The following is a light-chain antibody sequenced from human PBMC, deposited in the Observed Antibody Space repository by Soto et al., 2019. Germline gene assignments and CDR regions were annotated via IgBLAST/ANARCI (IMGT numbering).Light chain of an antibody. J-gene: IGLJ2*01. CDR2: EVS. Sequence: QAVVTQPASVSGSPGQSITISCTGTSSDVGGYNYVSWYQQHPGKAPKLMIYEVSNRPSGVSNRFSGSKSGNTASLTISGLQAEDEADYYCSSYTSSSTPVVFGGGTSSPS. CDR1: SSDVGGYNY. V-gene: IGLV2-14*01. CDR3: SSYTSSSTPVV.